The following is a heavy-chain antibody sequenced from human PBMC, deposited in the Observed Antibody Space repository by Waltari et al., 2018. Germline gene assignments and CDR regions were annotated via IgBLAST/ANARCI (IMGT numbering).Heavy chain of an antibody. D-gene: IGHD6-13*01. V-gene: IGHV4-39*07. J-gene: IGHJ4*02. CDR2: IYYSGST. CDR3: ARPYPGIAAAGHGFDY. Sequence: QLQLQESGPGLVKPSETLSLTCTVSGGSIRSRSYYWGWIRQPPGKGLEWIGSIYYSGSTYYNPSLKSRVTISVDTSKNQFSLKLSSVTAADTAVYYCARPYPGIAAAGHGFDYWGQGTLVTVSS. CDR1: GGSIRSRSYY.